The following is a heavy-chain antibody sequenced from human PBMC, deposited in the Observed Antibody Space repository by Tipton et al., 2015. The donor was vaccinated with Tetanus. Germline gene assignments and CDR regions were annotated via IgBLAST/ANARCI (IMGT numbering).Heavy chain of an antibody. CDR1: GFTFSNYA. V-gene: IGHV3-48*02. CDR3: ATSPREAGDY. CDR2: INSSSRTI. J-gene: IGHJ4*02. D-gene: IGHD6-19*01. Sequence: SLRLSCAASGFTFSNYAMNWVRQAPGKGLEWVSYINSSSRTIYYADSVQGRFTISRDNAKNSLFLQMSSLRDEDTAVYFCATSPREAGDYWGQGTRVTVSS.